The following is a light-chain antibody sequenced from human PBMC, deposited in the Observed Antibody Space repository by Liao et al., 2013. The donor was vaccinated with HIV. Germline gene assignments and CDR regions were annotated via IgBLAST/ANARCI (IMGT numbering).Light chain of an antibody. V-gene: IGLV3-1*01. Sequence: SYELTQPPSVSVSPGQTASITCSGDHLGDKDACWYQQKPGQAPVLVIYYDSDRPSGIPERFSGSNSGNTATLSISRVEAGDEADYYCQVWDSNSDHPYVFGTGTKVTVL. CDR3: QVWDSNSDHPYV. J-gene: IGLJ1*01. CDR2: YDS. CDR1: HLGDKD.